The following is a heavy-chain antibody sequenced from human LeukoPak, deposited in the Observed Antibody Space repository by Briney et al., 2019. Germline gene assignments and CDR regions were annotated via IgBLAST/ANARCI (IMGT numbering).Heavy chain of an antibody. CDR2: IYPDDSDT. V-gene: IGHV5-51*01. J-gene: IGHJ4*02. D-gene: IGHD5-12*01. CDR3: ARKDIVATMPFDY. Sequence: KCGESLKISCKGSGYSFTSYWIGWVRQMPGKGLEWMGIIYPDDSDTRYSPSFQGQVTISADKSISTAHLQWSSLKASDTAMYYCARKDIVATMPFDYWGQGTLVTVSS. CDR1: GYSFTSYW.